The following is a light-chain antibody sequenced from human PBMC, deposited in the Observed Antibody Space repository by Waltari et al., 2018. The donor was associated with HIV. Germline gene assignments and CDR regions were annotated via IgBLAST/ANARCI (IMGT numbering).Light chain of an antibody. CDR2: DAS. J-gene: IGKJ4*01. CDR1: QDISGA. Sequence: AIQLTQSPSSLSASVGDRVTITCRASQDISGALAWYQQKSGKPPKLLIHDASILETGVPSKFSGSGAGADFTLTISSLQPEDFATYYCQQFNNYPLTFGAGTKVEIK. V-gene: IGKV1D-13*01. CDR3: QQFNNYPLT.